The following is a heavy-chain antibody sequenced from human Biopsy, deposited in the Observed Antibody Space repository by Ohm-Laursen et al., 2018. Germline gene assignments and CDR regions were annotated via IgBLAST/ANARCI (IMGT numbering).Heavy chain of an antibody. CDR3: GNEIYGRDY. CDR2: IARSGNT. D-gene: IGHD4-17*01. CDR1: GATSSDYY. J-gene: IGHJ4*02. Sequence: SDTLSLTCVVYGATSSDYYWSWIRQPPGKGLEWLGQIARSGNTNYNPSLKGRLTISANTSKNQFSLKLTSVTAADTAVYFCGNEIYGRDYWGQGALVTVSS. V-gene: IGHV4-34*08.